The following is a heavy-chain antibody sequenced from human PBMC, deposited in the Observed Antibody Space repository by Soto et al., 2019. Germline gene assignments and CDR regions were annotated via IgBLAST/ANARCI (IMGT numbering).Heavy chain of an antibody. J-gene: IGHJ4*02. CDR2: MYYSGST. CDR3: AGIYSGSPGGTLRY. V-gene: IGHV4-31*03. CDR1: GGSISSGGYY. Sequence: SETLSLTCTVSGGSISSGGYYWSWIRQHPGKGLEWIGYMYYSGSTYYNPSLKSRVTISVDTSKNQFSLKLSSVTAADTAVYYCAGIYSGSPGGTLRYWGQGTLVTVSS. D-gene: IGHD1-26*01.